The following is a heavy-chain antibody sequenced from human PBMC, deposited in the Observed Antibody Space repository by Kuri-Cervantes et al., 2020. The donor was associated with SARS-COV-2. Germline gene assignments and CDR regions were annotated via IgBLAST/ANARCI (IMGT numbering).Heavy chain of an antibody. CDR1: GGTFSSYA. V-gene: IGHV1-69*13. CDR2: IIPIFGTG. CDR3: AKSSSSWYNNWFDP. D-gene: IGHD6-13*01. J-gene: IGHJ5*02. Sequence: SVKVSCKASGGTFSSYAIYWVRQPPGQGLEWMGGIIPIFGTGSYAQKFQGRVTITADESTSTAYMELRSLRSEGTAVYYCAKSSSSWYNNWFDPWGQGTLVTVSS.